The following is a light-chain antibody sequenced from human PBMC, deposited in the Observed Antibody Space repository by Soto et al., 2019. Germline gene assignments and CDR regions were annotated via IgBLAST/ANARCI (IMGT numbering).Light chain of an antibody. Sequence: DIQMTQSPSSLSASVXXXXXXXXXASXXXRXFLAWYQQKPGKVPQLLIYAASTLQSGVPSRFSGSGSGTDFTLTISSLQPEXVATXYCQKYNSAPWTFGQGTKVEIK. J-gene: IGKJ1*01. CDR2: AAS. V-gene: IGKV1-27*01. CDR1: XXXRXF. CDR3: QKYNSAPWT.